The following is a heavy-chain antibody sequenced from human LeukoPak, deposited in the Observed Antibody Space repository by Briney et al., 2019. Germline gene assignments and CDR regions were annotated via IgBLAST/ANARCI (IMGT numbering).Heavy chain of an antibody. Sequence: SVKVSCKASGYTFTSYDINWVRQATGQGLEWMGWMNPNSGNTGYAQKFQGRVTMTRNTSISTAYMEVSSLRSEDTAVYYCARRVYYYDSSGYYYYYYMDVWGKGTTVTVSS. CDR3: ARRVYYYDSSGYYYYYYMDV. J-gene: IGHJ6*03. CDR2: MNPNSGNT. V-gene: IGHV1-8*01. CDR1: GYTFTSYD. D-gene: IGHD3-22*01.